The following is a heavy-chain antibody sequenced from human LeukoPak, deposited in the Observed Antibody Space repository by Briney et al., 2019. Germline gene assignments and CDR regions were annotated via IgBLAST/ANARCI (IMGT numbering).Heavy chain of an antibody. CDR2: IIGYNGNT. D-gene: IGHD5-12*01. CDR1: GYTLSSYG. J-gene: IGHJ4*02. CDR3: AKSKLGTISAGPFDY. Sequence: GASVKVSCKASGYTLSSYGIAWVRQAPGQGLEWMGCIIGYNGNTNYAQKLQGRVSMTTDTSTTTDYIELRTLTSDDTDLYFCAKSKLGTISAGPFDYWGQGTLVTVSS. V-gene: IGHV1-18*01.